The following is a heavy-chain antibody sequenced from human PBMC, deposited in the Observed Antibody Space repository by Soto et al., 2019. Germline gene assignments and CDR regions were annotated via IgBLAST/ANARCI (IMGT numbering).Heavy chain of an antibody. D-gene: IGHD3-22*01. Sequence: GGSLRLSCAASGFTFSNYAMSWVRQAPGKGLEWVSSISGSGGSTYYADSVKGRFTISRDNSKNTLYLQMNSLRAEDTAVYYCTRGPHIVVRYEGFDTWGQGTMVTVSS. J-gene: IGHJ3*02. V-gene: IGHV3-23*01. CDR3: TRGPHIVVRYEGFDT. CDR1: GFTFSNYA. CDR2: ISGSGGST.